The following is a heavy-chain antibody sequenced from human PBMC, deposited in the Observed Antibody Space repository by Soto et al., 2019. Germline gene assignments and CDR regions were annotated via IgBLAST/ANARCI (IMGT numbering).Heavy chain of an antibody. CDR1: GFTFSSYA. V-gene: IGHV3-23*01. J-gene: IGHJ4*02. Sequence: GSLRLSCAASGFTFSSYAMSWVRQAPGKGLEWVSAISGSGGSTYYADSVKGRFTISRDNSKNTLYLQMNSLRAEDTAVYYCALRRIFGAASDYWGQGTLVTVSS. CDR3: ALRRIFGAASDY. CDR2: ISGSGGST. D-gene: IGHD3-3*01.